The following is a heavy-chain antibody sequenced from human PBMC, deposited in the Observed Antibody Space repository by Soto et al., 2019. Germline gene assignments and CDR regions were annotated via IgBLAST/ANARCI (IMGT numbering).Heavy chain of an antibody. Sequence: PSETLSLTCTVSGGSISSSSYYWGWIRQPPGKGLEWIGSIFYSGSTYYNPSLKSRVTISVDTSKNQFSLKLSSVTAADTAVYYCSLLGEYYYGSGSYYLGYYYYGMDVWGQGTTVTVSS. CDR3: SLLGEYYYGSGSYYLGYYYYGMDV. CDR1: GGSISSSSYY. V-gene: IGHV4-39*01. J-gene: IGHJ6*02. D-gene: IGHD3-10*01. CDR2: IFYSGST.